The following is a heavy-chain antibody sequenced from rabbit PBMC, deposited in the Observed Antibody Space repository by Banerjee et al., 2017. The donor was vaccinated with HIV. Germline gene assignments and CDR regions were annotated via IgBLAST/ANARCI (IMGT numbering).Heavy chain of an antibody. V-gene: IGHV1S40*01. CDR1: GIDFSTSYF. Sequence: QSLEESGGDLVKPGASLTLTCKASGIDFSTSYFMCWVRQAPGKGLEWIACIYAGSSPSAYYASWAKGRFTISKTSSTTVTLQMTSLTAADTATYFCARSADAGCAYALWGQGTLVTVS. D-gene: IGHD6-1*01. CDR2: IYAGSSPSA. J-gene: IGHJ3*01. CDR3: ARSADAGCAYAL.